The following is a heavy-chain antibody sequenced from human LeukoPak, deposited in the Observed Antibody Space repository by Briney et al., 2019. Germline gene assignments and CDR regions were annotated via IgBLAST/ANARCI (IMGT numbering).Heavy chain of an antibody. CDR3: ARRPYYYYYYGMDV. V-gene: IGHV1-8*01. J-gene: IGHJ6*02. Sequence: ASVKVSCTASGYTFTSYDINWVRQATGQGLEWMGWMNPNSGNTGYAQKFQGRVTMTWNTSISTAYMELSSLRSEDTAVYYCARRPYYYYYYGMDVWGQGTTVTVSS. CDR2: MNPNSGNT. CDR1: GYTFTSYD.